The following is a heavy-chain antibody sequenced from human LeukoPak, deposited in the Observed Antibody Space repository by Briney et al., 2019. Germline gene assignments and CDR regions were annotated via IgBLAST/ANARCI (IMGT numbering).Heavy chain of an antibody. Sequence: GSGPTLVKPTQTLTLTCTFSGFSLNTRGVGVGWIRQPPGKALEWLVLIYWNDDMRYSPSLKSRLTLTKDTSKSQVVLTLTNMDPVDTATYYCAQAGDGHNSDAFDIWGQGTMVTVSS. D-gene: IGHD5-24*01. J-gene: IGHJ3*02. CDR3: AQAGDGHNSDAFDI. CDR2: IYWNDDM. CDR1: GFSLNTRGVG. V-gene: IGHV2-5*01.